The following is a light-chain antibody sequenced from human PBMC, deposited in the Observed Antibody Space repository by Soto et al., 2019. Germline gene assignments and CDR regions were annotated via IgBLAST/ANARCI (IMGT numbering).Light chain of an antibody. CDR1: SSDVGGYNY. J-gene: IGLJ1*01. CDR2: EVT. Sequence: QSALTQPPSASGSPGPSVTISCTGTSSDVGGYNYVSWYQQHPRKAPKLKISEVTKRPSGLPDRFSGAKSGNTASLTVSGLQVEDEAEYYCSSYIGNNSYVFGTGTKVTVL. V-gene: IGLV2-8*01. CDR3: SSYIGNNSYV.